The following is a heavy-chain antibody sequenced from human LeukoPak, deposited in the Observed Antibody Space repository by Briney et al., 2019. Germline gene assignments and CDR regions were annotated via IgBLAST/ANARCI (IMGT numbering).Heavy chain of an antibody. J-gene: IGHJ3*02. CDR1: GFTFSSYS. Sequence: GGSLRLSCAASGFTFSSYSMNWVRQAPGKGLEWVSSISSSSSYIYYADPVKGRFTISRDNAKNSLYLQMNSLRAEDTAVYYCAREGEMATSGAFDIWGQGTMVTVSS. CDR2: ISSSSSYI. CDR3: AREGEMATSGAFDI. D-gene: IGHD5-24*01. V-gene: IGHV3-21*01.